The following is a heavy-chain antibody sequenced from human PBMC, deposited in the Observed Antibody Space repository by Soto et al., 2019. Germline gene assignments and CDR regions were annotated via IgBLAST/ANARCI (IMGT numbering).Heavy chain of an antibody. Sequence: EVQLLESGGGLVQPGGSLRLSCAASGFTFSIYAMSWVRQAPGKVLEWVSAISPSGGDTYYADSVTGRFTISRDNSRDTLYLQMNSLRADDTAVYYCVKSDRKDFWGQGTLVTVSS. V-gene: IGHV3-23*01. J-gene: IGHJ4*02. CDR1: GFTFSIYA. D-gene: IGHD2-15*01. CDR2: ISPSGGDT. CDR3: VKSDRKDF.